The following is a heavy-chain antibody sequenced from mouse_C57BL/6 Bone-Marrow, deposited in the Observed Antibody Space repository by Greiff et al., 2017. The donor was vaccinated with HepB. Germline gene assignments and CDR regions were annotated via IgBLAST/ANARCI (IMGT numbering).Heavy chain of an antibody. D-gene: IGHD1-1*01. J-gene: IGHJ1*03. Sequence: EVQRVESEGGLVQPGSSMKLSCTASGFTFSDYYMAWVRQVPEKGLEWVANINYDGSSTYYLDSLKSRFIISRDNAKNILYLQMSSLKSEDTATYYCARASAGTYYGRDWYFDVWGTGTTVTVSS. CDR1: GFTFSDYY. V-gene: IGHV5-16*01. CDR3: ARASAGTYYGRDWYFDV. CDR2: INYDGSST.